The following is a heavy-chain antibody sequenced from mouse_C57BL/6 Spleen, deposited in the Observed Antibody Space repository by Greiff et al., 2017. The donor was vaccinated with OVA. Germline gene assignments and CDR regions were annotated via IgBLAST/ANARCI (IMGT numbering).Heavy chain of an antibody. CDR2: IDPSDSYT. D-gene: IGHD1-1*01. J-gene: IGHJ2*01. CDR3: ARGLLRYYFDD. V-gene: IGHV1-69*01. CDR1: GYTFTSYW. Sequence: QVQLQQPGAELVMPGASVKLSCKASGYTFTSYWMHWVKQRPGQGLEWIGEIDPSDSYTNYNQKFKGKSTLTVDKSSSTAYMQLSSLTSEDSAVYYCARGLLRYYFDDWGQGTTLTVSS.